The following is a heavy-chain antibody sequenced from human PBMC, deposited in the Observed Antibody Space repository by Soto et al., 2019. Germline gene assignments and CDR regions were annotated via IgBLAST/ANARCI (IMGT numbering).Heavy chain of an antibody. CDR1: GDSVSSNSAA. J-gene: IGHJ6*02. CDR3: ARDPNPSRAYYYYGMDV. Sequence: SQTLSLTCAISGDSVSSNSAAWNWIRQSPSRGLEWLGRTYYRSKWYNDYAVSVKSRITINPDTSKNQFSLQLNSVTPEDTAVYYCARDPNPSRAYYYYGMDVWGQGTTVTVSS. V-gene: IGHV6-1*01. CDR2: TYYRSKWYN.